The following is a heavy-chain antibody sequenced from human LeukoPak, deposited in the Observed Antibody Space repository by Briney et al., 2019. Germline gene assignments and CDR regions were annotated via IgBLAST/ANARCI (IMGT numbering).Heavy chain of an antibody. CDR2: IDNTATIN. Sequence: GRSLRLSCAASGFTFSDFYMTWIRQDPGKGLEWVSYIDNTATINYYADSVKGRFTISRDNAKKSLYLQMVSLRAEDTALYYCARFGGCSSTSCYFVESFYYYYYMDVWGKGTTVTVSS. CDR1: GFTFSDFY. CDR3: ARFGGCSSTSCYFVESFYYYYYMDV. D-gene: IGHD2-2*01. V-gene: IGHV3-11*01. J-gene: IGHJ6*03.